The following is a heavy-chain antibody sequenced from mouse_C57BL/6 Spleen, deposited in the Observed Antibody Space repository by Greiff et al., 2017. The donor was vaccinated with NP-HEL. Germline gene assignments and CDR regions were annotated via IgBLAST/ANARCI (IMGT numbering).Heavy chain of an antibody. V-gene: IGHV1-81*01. CDR2: IYPRSGNT. CDR3: ARGVDYGTFDY. CDR1: GYTFTSYG. J-gene: IGHJ2*01. D-gene: IGHD1-1*01. Sequence: LVESGAELARPGASVKLSCKASGYTFTSYGISWVKQRTGQGLEWIGEIYPRSGNTYYNEKFKGKATLTADKSSSTAYMELRSLTSEDSAVYFCARGVDYGTFDYWGQGTTLTVSS.